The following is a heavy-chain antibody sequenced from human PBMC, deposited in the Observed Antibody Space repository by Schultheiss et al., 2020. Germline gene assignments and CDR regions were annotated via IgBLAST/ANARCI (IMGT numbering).Heavy chain of an antibody. CDR2: ISPNNGNT. Sequence: ASGKDSFKASGSTFATYGISWVRQAPGQGLEWMGWISPNNGNTNYEQKLQGRVTMTTDTSTSTAYMELRSLRSDDTAVYYCARGLESGLPTNWFDPWGQGTLVTVSS. J-gene: IGHJ5*02. CDR3: ARGLESGLPTNWFDP. D-gene: IGHD1-26*01. CDR1: GSTFATYG. V-gene: IGHV1-18*01.